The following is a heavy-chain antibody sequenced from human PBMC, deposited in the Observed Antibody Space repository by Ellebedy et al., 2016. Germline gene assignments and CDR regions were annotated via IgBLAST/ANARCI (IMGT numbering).Heavy chain of an antibody. V-gene: IGHV4-30-4*08. CDR3: AREVFGYSGYRIFDY. D-gene: IGHD5-12*01. Sequence: DYYMSWIRQSPGKGLEWIGYIFYSGTTYYNPSLKSRVTISVDMSKNQFSLKLSSVTAADTAVYYCAREVFGYSGYRIFDYWGQGTLVTVSS. CDR1: DYY. CDR2: IFYSGTT. J-gene: IGHJ4*02.